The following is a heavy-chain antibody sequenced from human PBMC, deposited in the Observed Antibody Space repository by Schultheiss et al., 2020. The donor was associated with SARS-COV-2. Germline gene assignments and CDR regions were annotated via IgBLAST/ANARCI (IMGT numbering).Heavy chain of an antibody. V-gene: IGHV3-74*01. CDR1: GFTFNSYW. D-gene: IGHD3-3*01. CDR2: ITPDGRST. Sequence: GSLRLSCAASGFTFNSYWMHWVRQAPGKGLVWVSRITPDGRSTNYADSVKGRFTISRDNAENTLYLQMNSLRAEDTAIYYCTRDTFGVDDYWGQGTLVTVSS. CDR3: TRDTFGVDDY. J-gene: IGHJ4*02.